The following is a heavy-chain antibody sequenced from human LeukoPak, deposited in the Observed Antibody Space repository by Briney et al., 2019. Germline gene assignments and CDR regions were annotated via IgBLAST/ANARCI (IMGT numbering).Heavy chain of an antibody. Sequence: KPSETLSLTCSVSGGSISSSHWNWIRQPPGKGLEWIGNFYYSGITNYNPSLKSRVTISIDTSKKQFSLKLSSVTAADTAVYYCASQGYWGQGTLVTVSS. CDR2: FYYSGIT. CDR3: ASQGY. V-gene: IGHV4-59*08. CDR1: GGSISSSH. J-gene: IGHJ4*02.